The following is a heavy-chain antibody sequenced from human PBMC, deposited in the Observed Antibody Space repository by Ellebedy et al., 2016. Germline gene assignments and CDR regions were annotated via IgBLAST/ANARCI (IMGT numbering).Heavy chain of an antibody. CDR2: IYPGDSDT. J-gene: IGHJ5*02. D-gene: IGHD6-13*01. Sequence: GGSLRLXXKGSGYSFTSYWIGWVRQMPGKGLEWMGIIYPGDSDTRYSPSFQGQVTISADKSISTAYLQWSSLKASDTAMYYCATRAYSSSQRGFDPWGQGTLVTVSS. CDR3: ATRAYSSSQRGFDP. V-gene: IGHV5-51*01. CDR1: GYSFTSYW.